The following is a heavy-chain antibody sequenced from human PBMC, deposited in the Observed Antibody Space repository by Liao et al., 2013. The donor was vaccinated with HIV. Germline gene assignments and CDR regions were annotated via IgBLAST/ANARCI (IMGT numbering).Heavy chain of an antibody. V-gene: IGHV4-4*07. Sequence: QVQLQESGPGLVKPSETLSLTCSVSGASMSSFCSTWIRQSAGKGLEWIGRVCSSGSTNYNPSLKSRLTMSADTSKNQFSLKLSSVTAADSAIYYCAKYFGSDGFDPSGDGTLVTVFS. D-gene: IGHD3-10*01. CDR1: GASMSSFC. CDR3: AKYFGSDGFDP. CDR2: VCSSGST. J-gene: IGHJ5*02.